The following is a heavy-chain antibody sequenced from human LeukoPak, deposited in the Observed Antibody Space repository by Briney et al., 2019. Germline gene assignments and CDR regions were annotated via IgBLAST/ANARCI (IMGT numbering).Heavy chain of an antibody. J-gene: IGHJ4*02. CDR3: ARDQGGVGY. V-gene: IGHV3-48*01. D-gene: IGHD3-16*01. CDR2: ISSFSGTI. Sequence: GGSLRLSCAASGITFSSYSMNWVRQAPGKGLEWVSYISSFSGTINYADSVKGRFTISRDNAKNSLYLQMNSLRAEDTAVYYCARDQGGVGYWGQGTLVTVSS. CDR1: GITFSSYS.